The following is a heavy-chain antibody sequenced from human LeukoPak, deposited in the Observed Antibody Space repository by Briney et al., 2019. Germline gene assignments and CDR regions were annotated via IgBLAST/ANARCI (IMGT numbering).Heavy chain of an antibody. V-gene: IGHV4-61*01. CDR3: ARLGTTVTTGFTHWYFDL. CDR2: VYYSGST. D-gene: IGHD4-17*01. Sequence: ETLSLTCTVSGGSISSSSYYWSWIRQPPGKGLEWIGYVYYSGSTRYHPSLRSRVTISVDRSKNQFSLTLSSVTAADTAVYHCARLGTTVTTGFTHWYFDLWGRGTLVTVSS. CDR1: GGSISSSSYY. J-gene: IGHJ2*01.